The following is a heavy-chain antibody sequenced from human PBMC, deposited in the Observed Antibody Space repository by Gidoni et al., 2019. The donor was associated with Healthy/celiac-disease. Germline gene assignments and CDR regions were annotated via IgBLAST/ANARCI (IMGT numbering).Heavy chain of an antibody. D-gene: IGHD1-26*01. CDR2: IDWDDDK. J-gene: IGHJ3*02. Sequence: QVTLKESGPALVKPTQTLTLTCTFSGFSLSTSGMRVSWIRQPPGKALEWLARIDWDDDKFYSTSLKTRLTISKDTSKNQVVLTMTNMDPVDTATYYCARIGRGANDAFDIWGQGTMVTVSS. CDR1: GFSLSTSGMR. V-gene: IGHV2-70*04. CDR3: ARIGRGANDAFDI.